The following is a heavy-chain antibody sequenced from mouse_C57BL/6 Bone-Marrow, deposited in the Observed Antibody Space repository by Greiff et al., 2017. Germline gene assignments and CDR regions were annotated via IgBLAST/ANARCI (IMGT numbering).Heavy chain of an antibody. D-gene: IGHD2-5*01. J-gene: IGHJ3*01. V-gene: IGHV5-17*01. CDR2: ISSGSSTI. Sequence: DVKLVESGGGLVKPGGSLKLSCAASGFTFSDYGMHWVRQAPEKGLEWVAYISSGSSTIYYADTVKGRFTISRDNAKNTLFLQMTSLRSEDTAMYYCARTYYSNYVAYWGQGTLVTVSA. CDR3: ARTYYSNYVAY. CDR1: GFTFSDYG.